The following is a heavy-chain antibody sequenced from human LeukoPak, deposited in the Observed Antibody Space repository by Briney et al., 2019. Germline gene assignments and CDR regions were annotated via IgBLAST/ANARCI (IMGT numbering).Heavy chain of an antibody. CDR1: GYTLTELS. Sequence: ASVKVSCKVSGYTLTELSMHWVRQAPGKWLEWMGGFDPEDGETIHAQKFQGRVTMTEDTSTDTAYMELSSLRSEDTAVYYCATVKVSEDYGHYDAFDIWGQGTMVTVSS. D-gene: IGHD4-17*01. CDR2: FDPEDGET. CDR3: ATVKVSEDYGHYDAFDI. J-gene: IGHJ3*02. V-gene: IGHV1-24*01.